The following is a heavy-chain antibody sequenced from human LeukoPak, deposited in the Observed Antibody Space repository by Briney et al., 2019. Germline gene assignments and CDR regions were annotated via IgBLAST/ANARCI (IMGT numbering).Heavy chain of an antibody. V-gene: IGHV3-48*01. Sequence: GGSLRLSCAASGFSFSSYSMNWVRQAPGKGLEWVSYISSTSSTLHYTDSVKGRFTISRDNAKNSLYLQMNSLRPEDTAVYYCVQGYYMDVWGKGTTVTVSS. CDR2: ISSTSSTL. J-gene: IGHJ6*03. CDR3: VQGYYMDV. CDR1: GFSFSSYS.